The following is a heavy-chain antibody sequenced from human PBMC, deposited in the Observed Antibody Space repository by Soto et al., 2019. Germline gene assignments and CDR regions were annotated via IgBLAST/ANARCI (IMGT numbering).Heavy chain of an antibody. J-gene: IGHJ5*02. CDR3: TRDASRDSSARGWFDP. Sequence: EVQLVESGGGLVKPGGSLRLSCAASGFTLRNFTMNWVRQAPGKGLEWVSTTSSNSAYIYYTDALRGRFTISRDNAKNSLHLQMNSLRAEDTAVYYCTRDASRDSSARGWFDPWGPGTLVTVSS. CDR1: GFTLRNFT. D-gene: IGHD6-13*01. V-gene: IGHV3-21*02. CDR2: TSSNSAYI.